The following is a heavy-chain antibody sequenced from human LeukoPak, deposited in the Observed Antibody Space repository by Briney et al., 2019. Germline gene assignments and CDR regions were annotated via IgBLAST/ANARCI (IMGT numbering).Heavy chain of an antibody. CDR2: ITSSGSTI. D-gene: IGHD6-13*01. CDR1: GXTFSSYE. Sequence: PGGSLRLSCAASGXTFSSYEMNWVRQAPGKGLEWVSYITSSGSTIYYADSVKGRFTISRDNAKNSLYLQMNSLRAEDTAVYYCAREPLGIAAAVGDYWGQGTLVTVSS. J-gene: IGHJ4*02. V-gene: IGHV3-48*03. CDR3: AREPLGIAAAVGDY.